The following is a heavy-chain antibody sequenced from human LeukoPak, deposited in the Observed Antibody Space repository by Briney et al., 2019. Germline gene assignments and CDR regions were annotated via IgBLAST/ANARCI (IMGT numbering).Heavy chain of an antibody. J-gene: IGHJ4*02. CDR3: ARAYSSGSGSYYQQPSFDY. Sequence: SETLSLTCTVSGGSISSSSYYWRWIRQPPGKGLEWIGSNYYSWCIYYKLSLKSRVTISEDTSKNQFSLKLSSVTAANTAVYYCARAYSSGSGSYYQQPSFDYWGQGTLVTVSS. D-gene: IGHD3-10*01. V-gene: IGHV4-39*07. CDR1: GGSISSSSYY. CDR2: NYYSWCI.